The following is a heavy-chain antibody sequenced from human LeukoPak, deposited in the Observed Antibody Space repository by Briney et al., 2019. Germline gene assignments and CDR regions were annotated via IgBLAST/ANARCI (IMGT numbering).Heavy chain of an antibody. CDR3: ARATAIDYFDY. D-gene: IGHD2-21*02. J-gene: IGHJ4*02. V-gene: IGHV3-30*14. CDR2: ISYDGSNK. Sequence: GGSLRLSCAASGFTFSSYATHWVRQAPGKGLEWVAVISYDGSNKYYADSVKGRFTISRDNSKNTLYLQMNSLRAEDTAVYYCARATAIDYFDYWGQGTLVTVSS. CDR1: GFTFSSYA.